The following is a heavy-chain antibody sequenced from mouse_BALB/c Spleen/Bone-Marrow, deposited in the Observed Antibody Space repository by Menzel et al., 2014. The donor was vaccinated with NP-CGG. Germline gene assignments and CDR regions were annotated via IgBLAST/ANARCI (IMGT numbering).Heavy chain of an antibody. V-gene: IGHV1S130*01. CDR3: ARGATALDY. Sequence: VQLQQSRSVLVRPGASVKLSCKASGYTFTSSWMHWAKQRPGQGLEWIGEIHPNSGNTNYNEKFKGKATLTVDTSSSTAYVDLSSLTSEDSAVYYCARGATALDYWGQGTTLTVSS. CDR2: IHPNSGNT. J-gene: IGHJ2*01. CDR1: GYTFTSSW. D-gene: IGHD1-2*01.